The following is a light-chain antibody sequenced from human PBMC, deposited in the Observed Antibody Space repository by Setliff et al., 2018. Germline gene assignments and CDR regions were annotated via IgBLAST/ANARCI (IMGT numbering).Light chain of an antibody. CDR2: DVS. CDR3: SAYTSSSTDV. J-gene: IGLJ1*01. V-gene: IGLV2-14*01. Sequence: QSALTQPASVPGSPGQSITIPCSGTSSDVGSYDFVSWYQQYPGKAPKLIIYDVSSRPSGVSNRFSGSKAGNTASLTISGLQAEDEADYYCSAYTSSSTDVFGIGTKVTVL. CDR1: SSDVGSYDF.